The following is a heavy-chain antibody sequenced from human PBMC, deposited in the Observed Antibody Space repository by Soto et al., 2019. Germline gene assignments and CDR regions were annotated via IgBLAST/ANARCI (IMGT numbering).Heavy chain of an antibody. D-gene: IGHD2-2*01. V-gene: IGHV1-8*01. J-gene: IGHJ5*02. CDR1: GYTFTSHD. CDR3: ARDMSTT. Sequence: QVQLVQSGAEVKKPGASVKVSCKASGYTFTSHDINWMRQTTGQGLEWMGWMNPNSGHTNSAQKFQGRVTMTRDTSINTAYMELTNLRSEDTAIYYCARDMSTTWGQRTLVTVSS. CDR2: MNPNSGHT.